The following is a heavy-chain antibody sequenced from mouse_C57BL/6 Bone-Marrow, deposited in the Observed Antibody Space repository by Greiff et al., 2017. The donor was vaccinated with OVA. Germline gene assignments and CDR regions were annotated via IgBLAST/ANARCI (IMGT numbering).Heavy chain of an antibody. CDR1: GYTFTSYW. V-gene: IGHV1-59*01. CDR2: IDPSDSYT. Sequence: QVQLQQPGAELVRPGTSVKLSCKASGYTFTSYWMHWVKQRPGQGLEWIGVIDPSDSYTNYNQKFKGKATLTVDTSSSTAYMQLSSLTSEDSAVYYCARYYHWGQGTSVTVSS. CDR3: ARYYH. J-gene: IGHJ4*01. D-gene: IGHD1-1*01.